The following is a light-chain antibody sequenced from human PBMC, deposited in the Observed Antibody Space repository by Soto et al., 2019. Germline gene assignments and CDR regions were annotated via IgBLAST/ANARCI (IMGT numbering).Light chain of an antibody. CDR3: QQYNNWPPET. J-gene: IGKJ1*01. Sequence: EIVLTQSPATLSVSPGARATLSCRASQSVSGDLAWYHHKPGQAPRLLIYDASTRALDTPARFAGSGAGTEFTLTISSLQSEDFAVYYCQQYNNWPPETFGQGTKVDIK. V-gene: IGKV3-15*01. CDR1: QSVSGD. CDR2: DAS.